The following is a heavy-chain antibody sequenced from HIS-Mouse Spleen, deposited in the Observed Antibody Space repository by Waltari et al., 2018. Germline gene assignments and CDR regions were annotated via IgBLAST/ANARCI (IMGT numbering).Heavy chain of an antibody. J-gene: IGHJ6*02. Sequence: QVQLVQSGAEVKKPGASVKVSCKASGYTFTGYYMHWVRPAPGQGLEWMGWINPNSGGTNYAQKFQGRVTMTRDTSISTAYMELSRLRSDDTAVYYCARVGYSGSYYYGMDVWGQGTTVTVSS. CDR2: INPNSGGT. D-gene: IGHD1-26*01. CDR1: GYTFTGYY. CDR3: ARVGYSGSYYYGMDV. V-gene: IGHV1-2*02.